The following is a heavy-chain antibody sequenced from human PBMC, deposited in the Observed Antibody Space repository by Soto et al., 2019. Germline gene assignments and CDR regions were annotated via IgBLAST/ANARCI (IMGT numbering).Heavy chain of an antibody. CDR2: IWYDGSNK. J-gene: IGHJ6*02. D-gene: IGHD3-10*01. V-gene: IGHV3-33*01. CDR1: GFTFSSYG. Sequence: GGSLRLSCAASGFTFSSYGMHWVRQAPGKGLEWVAVIWYDGSNKYYADSVKGRFTISRDNSKNTLYLQMNSLRAEDTAVYYCARDPGLLWGPVYDGDGGDGMDVWGQGTTVTVSS. CDR3: ARDPGLLWGPVYDGDGGDGMDV.